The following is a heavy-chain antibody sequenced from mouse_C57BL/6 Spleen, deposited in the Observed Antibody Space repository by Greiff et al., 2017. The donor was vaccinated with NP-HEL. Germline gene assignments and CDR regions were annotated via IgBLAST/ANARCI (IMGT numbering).Heavy chain of an antibody. CDR2: ISYDGSN. Sequence: EVKLQESGPGLVKPSQSLSLTCSVTGYSITSGYYWNWIRQFPGNKLEWMGYISYDGSNNYNPSLKNRISITRDTSKNQFFLKLNSVTTEDTATYYCARDPFYYGSSPHCDYWGQGTTLTVSS. J-gene: IGHJ2*01. D-gene: IGHD1-1*01. CDR3: ARDPFYYGSSPHCDY. V-gene: IGHV3-6*01. CDR1: GYSITSGYY.